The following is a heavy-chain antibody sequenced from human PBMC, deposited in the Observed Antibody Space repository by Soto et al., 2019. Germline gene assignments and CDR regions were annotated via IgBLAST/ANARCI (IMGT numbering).Heavy chain of an antibody. CDR2: IYNSGST. D-gene: IGHD3-10*01. CDR1: GDSVSRYY. J-gene: IGHJ6*01. Sequence: SETLSLTCTVSGDSVSRYYWNWIRQPPGKGLEWIGYIYNSGSTNYNPSLKSRVTISVDTSKNQFSLTLTSVTAADTAVYYCARAPTYSYGPGTPYSFYAMDIWGQGTPVTVST. CDR3: ARAPTYSYGPGTPYSFYAMDI. V-gene: IGHV4-59*02.